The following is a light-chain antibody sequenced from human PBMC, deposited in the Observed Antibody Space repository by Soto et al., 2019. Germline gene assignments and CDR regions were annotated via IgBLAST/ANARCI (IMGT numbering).Light chain of an antibody. CDR3: QQRRDGIT. CDR1: QSISKF. J-gene: IGKJ3*01. CDR2: DTS. V-gene: IGKV3-11*01. Sequence: EIVLTQSPATLSLSPGEGATLSCRASQSISKFLAWYQHKPGQGPRLLIYDTSIRATGIPARFSGSGSGTDFTHTISSLEPEDFAVYYCQQRRDGITCGPGTKVDIK.